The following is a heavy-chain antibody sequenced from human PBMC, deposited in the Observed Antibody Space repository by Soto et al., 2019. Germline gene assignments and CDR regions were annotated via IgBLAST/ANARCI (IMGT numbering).Heavy chain of an antibody. CDR2: IRSKANSYAT. J-gene: IGHJ3*02. V-gene: IGHV3-73*01. Sequence: GGSLRLSCAASGFTFSGSAMHWVRQASGKGLEWVGRIRSKANSYATAYAASVKGRFTISRDDSKNTAYLQMNSLKTEDTAVYYCTRHYSVGVYYDSSGFDDAFDIWGQGTMVTVSS. CDR3: TRHYSVGVYYDSSGFDDAFDI. D-gene: IGHD3-22*01. CDR1: GFTFSGSA.